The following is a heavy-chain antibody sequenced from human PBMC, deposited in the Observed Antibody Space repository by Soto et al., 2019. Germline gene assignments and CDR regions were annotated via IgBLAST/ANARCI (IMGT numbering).Heavy chain of an antibody. J-gene: IGHJ4*02. CDR3: ARDGDSSSWWHLGY. CDR1: GGSIISYY. V-gene: IGHV4-59*01. D-gene: IGHD6-13*01. Sequence: SETLSLTCTVSGGSIISYYWSWIRQPPGKGLEWIGYIYYSGSTNYNPSLKSRVTISVDTSKNQFSLKLSSVTAADTAVYYCARDGDSSSWWHLGYWGQGTLVTVSS. CDR2: IYYSGST.